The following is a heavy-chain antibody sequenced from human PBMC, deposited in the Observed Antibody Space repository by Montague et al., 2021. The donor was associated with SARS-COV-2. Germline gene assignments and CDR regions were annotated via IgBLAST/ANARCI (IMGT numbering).Heavy chain of an antibody. Sequence: SETLSLTCTVSGVAELRRRSKEHTPELQSHHEFVCRLHLEKNKNYKPSLKSPVTISVTTSKNQFSLKLRSVTAAYTAVYYCARGYVEMATIKSGGPFYHFDYCGQGTLVTVSS. J-gene: IGHJ4*02. CDR3: ARGYVEMATIKSGGPFYHFDY. D-gene: IGHD5-24*01. CDR1: GVAELRRRSK. CDR2: HLEKNK. V-gene: IGHV4-61*01.